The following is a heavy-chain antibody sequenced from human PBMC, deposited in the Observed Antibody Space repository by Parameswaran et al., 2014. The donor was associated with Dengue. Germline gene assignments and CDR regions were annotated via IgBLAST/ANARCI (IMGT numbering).Heavy chain of an antibody. CDR2: INPNSGGT. D-gene: IGHD3-10*01. J-gene: IGHJ6*02. Sequence: WVRQAPGQGLEWMGWINPNSGGTNYAQKFQGRVTMTRDTSISTAYMELSRLRSDDTAVYCCARDRDYYGSGSSYYGMDVWGRGTTVTVSS. CDR3: ARDRDYYGSGSSYYGMDV. V-gene: IGHV1-2*02.